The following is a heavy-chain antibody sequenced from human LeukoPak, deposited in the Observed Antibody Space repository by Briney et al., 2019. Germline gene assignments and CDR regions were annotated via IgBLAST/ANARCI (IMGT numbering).Heavy chain of an antibody. Sequence: GASVKVSCKASGYTFTSYDINWVRQATGQGLEWMGWMNPNSGNTGYAQKFQGRVTMTRNTSISTAYMELSSLRSEDTAVYYCVRALVKFGVVIPYYYGMDVWGQGTTVTVSS. D-gene: IGHD3-3*01. V-gene: IGHV1-8*02. CDR1: GYTFTSYD. J-gene: IGHJ6*02. CDR2: MNPNSGNT. CDR3: VRALVKFGVVIPYYYGMDV.